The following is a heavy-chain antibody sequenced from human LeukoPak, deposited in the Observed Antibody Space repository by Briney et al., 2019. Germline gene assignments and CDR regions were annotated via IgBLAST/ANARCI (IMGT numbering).Heavy chain of an antibody. J-gene: IGHJ6*03. CDR3: ARGPPGKYYYGSGSYLGDYYYYYMDV. Sequence: SGTLSLTCAVSGGSISSSNWWSWVRQPPGKGLEWIGEIYHSGSTNYNPSLKSRVTISVDTSKNQFSLKLSSVTAADTAVYYCARGPPGKYYYGSGSYLGDYYYYYMDVWGKGTTVTVSS. D-gene: IGHD3-10*01. V-gene: IGHV4-4*02. CDR1: GGSISSSNW. CDR2: IYHSGST.